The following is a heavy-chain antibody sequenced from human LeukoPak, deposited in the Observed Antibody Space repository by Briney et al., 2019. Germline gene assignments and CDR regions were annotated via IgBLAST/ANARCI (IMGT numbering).Heavy chain of an antibody. D-gene: IGHD3-22*01. Sequence: GGPLRLSCATSGFTFSSYGMNWVRQAPGKGLEWVSSITSSSLYISYADSLKGRFTISRDNAKNSLSLQMNSLRAEDTAVYYCARDGAYDSAFDIWGQGTMVTVSS. V-gene: IGHV3-21*01. CDR2: ITSSSLYI. J-gene: IGHJ3*02. CDR1: GFTFSSYG. CDR3: ARDGAYDSAFDI.